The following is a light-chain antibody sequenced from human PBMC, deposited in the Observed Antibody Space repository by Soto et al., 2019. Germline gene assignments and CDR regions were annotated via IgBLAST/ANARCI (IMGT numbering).Light chain of an antibody. V-gene: IGLV2-14*01. J-gene: IGLJ2*01. CDR3: SSYTSSSTVV. Sequence: QSALTQPASVSGSPGQSITISCTGTSSDVGGYNSVSWYQQHPGKAPKLMIYDVSNRPSGVSNRFSGSKSVNTASLTISELQAEDEADYYCSSYTSSSTVVFGGGTKLTVL. CDR1: SSDVGGYNS. CDR2: DVS.